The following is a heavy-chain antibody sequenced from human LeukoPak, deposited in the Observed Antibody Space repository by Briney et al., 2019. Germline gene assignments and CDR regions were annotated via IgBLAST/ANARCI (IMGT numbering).Heavy chain of an antibody. CDR3: ARAGYCSGVSCYSAVPGKY. CDR1: GYSLTSGYY. D-gene: IGHD2-15*01. V-gene: IGHV4-38-2*02. Sequence: TETLSLTCTVSGYSLTSGYYWAWIRQSPGKGLEWIGSIYHSGNTYYNPSLKSRVIILVDTSKNQFSLQLGSVTPTDTAVYYCARAGYCSGVSCYSAVPGKYWGQGALVTVSS. CDR2: IYHSGNT. J-gene: IGHJ4*02.